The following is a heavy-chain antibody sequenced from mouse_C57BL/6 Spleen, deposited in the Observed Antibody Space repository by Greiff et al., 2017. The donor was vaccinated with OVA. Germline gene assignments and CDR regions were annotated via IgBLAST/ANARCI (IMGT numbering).Heavy chain of an antibody. CDR1: GFTFSDYG. Sequence: EVKLMESGGGLVKPGGSLTLSCAASGFTFSDYGMHWVRQAPEKGLEWVAYISSGSSTIYYADTVKGRFTISRDNAKNTLFLQMTSLRSEDTAMYYCARHYSNYGAWFAYWGQGTLVTVSA. CDR2: ISSGSSTI. D-gene: IGHD2-5*01. CDR3: ARHYSNYGAWFAY. J-gene: IGHJ3*01. V-gene: IGHV5-17*01.